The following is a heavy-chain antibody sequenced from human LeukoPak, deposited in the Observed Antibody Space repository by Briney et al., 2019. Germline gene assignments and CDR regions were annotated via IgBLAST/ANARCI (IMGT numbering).Heavy chain of an antibody. J-gene: IGHJ4*02. CDR2: ISGSGGST. CDR3: AKANYYDSSGHFDY. V-gene: IGHV3-23*01. CDR1: GFTFSSYA. D-gene: IGHD3-22*01. Sequence: GGSLRLSCAASGFTFSSYAMSWVRQAPGKGLEWVSAISGSGGSTYYADPVKGRFTISRDNSKNTLYLQMNSLRAEDTAVYYCAKANYYDSSGHFDYWGQGTLVTVSS.